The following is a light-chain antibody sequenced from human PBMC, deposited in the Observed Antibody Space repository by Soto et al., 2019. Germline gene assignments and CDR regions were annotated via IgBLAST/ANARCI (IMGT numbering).Light chain of an antibody. Sequence: ENVLTQSPGTLSLSPGERATLSCRASQTVTNSFFAWYQQKPGQPPRLLIHGISSRATGIPDRFCGSGSGTDFTLTISRLEPEDFVVYYCQQYSTLPHTFGRGTKLEV. CDR1: QTVTNSF. CDR2: GIS. CDR3: QQYSTLPHT. J-gene: IGKJ2*01. V-gene: IGKV3-20*01.